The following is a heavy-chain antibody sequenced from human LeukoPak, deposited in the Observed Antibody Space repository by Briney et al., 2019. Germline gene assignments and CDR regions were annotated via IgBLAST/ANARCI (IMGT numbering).Heavy chain of an antibody. CDR2: INPSGGST. CDR1: GYTFTSYY. D-gene: IGHD6-13*01. V-gene: IGHV1-46*01. CDR3: ARDQQGQQLGFDY. J-gene: IGHJ4*02. Sequence: GASVKVSYKASGYTFTSYYMHWVRQAPGQGLEWMGIINPSGGSTSYAQKFQGRVTMTRDMSTSTVYMELSSLRSEDTAVYYCARDQQGQQLGFDYWGQGTLVTVSS.